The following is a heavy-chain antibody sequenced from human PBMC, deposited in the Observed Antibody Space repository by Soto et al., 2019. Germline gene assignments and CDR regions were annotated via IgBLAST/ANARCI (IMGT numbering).Heavy chain of an antibody. Sequence: SETLSLTCTVSRGSISSGGYYWSWVRQQPGKGLEWIGYIYYSGSAFYNPSLRSRVTMSVDTSKNQFSLSLSSVTAADTAVYYCARRVEDQRCHDAFDSWGQGTMVSVSS. CDR1: RGSISSGGYY. J-gene: IGHJ3*02. CDR3: ARRVEDQRCHDAFDS. D-gene: IGHD2-2*01. V-gene: IGHV4-31*03. CDR2: IYYSGSA.